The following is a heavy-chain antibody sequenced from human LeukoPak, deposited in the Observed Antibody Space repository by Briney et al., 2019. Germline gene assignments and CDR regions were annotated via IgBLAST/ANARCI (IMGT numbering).Heavy chain of an antibody. V-gene: IGHV3-21*01. CDR3: ARDMGARTYYYDSSGYGTDY. Sequence: PGGSLRVSCAASGFTFSSYSMNWVRQAPGKGLEWVSSISSSSSYIYYADSVKGRFTISRDNAKNSLYLQMNSLRAEDTAVYYCARDMGARTYYYDSSGYGTDYWGQGTLVTVSS. J-gene: IGHJ4*02. D-gene: IGHD3-22*01. CDR1: GFTFSSYS. CDR2: ISSSSSYI.